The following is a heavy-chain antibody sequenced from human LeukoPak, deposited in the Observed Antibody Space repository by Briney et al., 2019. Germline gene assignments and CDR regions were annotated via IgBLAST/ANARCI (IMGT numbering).Heavy chain of an antibody. CDR3: ARGPESRGWLHY. CDR1: GFTFSSYG. D-gene: IGHD6-19*01. Sequence: GGSLRLSCAASGFTFSSYGTHWVRQAPGKGLGWVAVISYDGSNKYYADSVKGRFTISRDNSKNTLYLQMNSLRAEDTAVYYCARGPESRGWLHYWGQGTLVTVSS. CDR2: ISYDGSNK. J-gene: IGHJ4*02. V-gene: IGHV3-30*03.